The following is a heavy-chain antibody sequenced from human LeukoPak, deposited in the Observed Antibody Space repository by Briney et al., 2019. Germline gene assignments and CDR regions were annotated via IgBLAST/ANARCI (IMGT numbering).Heavy chain of an antibody. J-gene: IGHJ3*02. Sequence: KSGGSLRLSCAASGFTFSSYSMNWVRQAPGKGLEWVSSISSSSSYIYYADSVKGRFTISRDNAKNSLYLQMNSLRAEDTAVYYCARDETMIVVDTEAFDIWGQGTMVTVSS. CDR2: ISSSSSYI. CDR3: ARDETMIVVDTEAFDI. V-gene: IGHV3-21*01. D-gene: IGHD3-22*01. CDR1: GFTFSSYS.